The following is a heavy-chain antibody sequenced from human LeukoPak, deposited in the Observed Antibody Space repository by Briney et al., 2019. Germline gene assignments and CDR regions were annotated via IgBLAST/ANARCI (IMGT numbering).Heavy chain of an antibody. CDR3: ARIRADYYDSSGYYFGYYYYGMDV. CDR2: IDWDDDK. D-gene: IGHD3-22*01. CDR1: GGSVSSGSYY. Sequence: TLSLTCTVSGGSVSSGSYYWSWIRQPPGKALEWLALIDWDDDKYYSTSLKTRLTISKDTSKNQVVLTMTNMDPVDTATYYCARIRADYYDSSGYYFGYYYYGMDVWGQGTTVTVSS. J-gene: IGHJ6*02. V-gene: IGHV2-70*01.